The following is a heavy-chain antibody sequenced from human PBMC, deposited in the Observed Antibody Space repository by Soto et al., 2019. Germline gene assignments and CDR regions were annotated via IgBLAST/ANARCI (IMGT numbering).Heavy chain of an antibody. CDR2: ISSSSSYT. V-gene: IGHV3-11*06. J-gene: IGHJ6*02. D-gene: IGHD2-21*01. CDR3: AKVYGGAYYYYYYGMAV. CDR1: GFTFSDYY. Sequence: GGSLRLSCAASGFTFSDYYMSWIRQAPGKGLEWVSYISSSSSYTNYADSVKGRFTISRDNSKNTLYLQMNSLRAEDTAVDYCAKVYGGAYYYYYYGMAVWGQGT.